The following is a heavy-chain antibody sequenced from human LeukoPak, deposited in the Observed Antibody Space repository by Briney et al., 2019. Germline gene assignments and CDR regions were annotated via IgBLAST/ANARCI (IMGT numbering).Heavy chain of an antibody. D-gene: IGHD3-16*01. CDR2: ISGSGGST. CDR1: GFTFSSYA. J-gene: IGHJ3*02. V-gene: IGHV3-23*01. CDR3: ARVLGQLRAGGAFDI. Sequence: GGSLRLSCAASGFTFSSYAMSWVRQAPGKGLEWVSAISGSGGSTYYADSVKGRFTISRDHAKNSVYLQMNSLRAEDTAVYYCARVLGQLRAGGAFDIWGQGTMVTVSS.